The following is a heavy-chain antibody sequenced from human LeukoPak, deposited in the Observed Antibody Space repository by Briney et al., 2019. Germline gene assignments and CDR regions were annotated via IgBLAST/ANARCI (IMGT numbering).Heavy chain of an antibody. CDR2: IIPILGIA. Sequence: KVSCKASGYTFTSYGISWVRQAPGQGLEWMGRIIPILGIANYAQKFQGRVTITADKSTSTAYMELSSLRSEDTAVYYCARARYSGSNLDYWGQGTLVTVSS. CDR3: ARARYSGSNLDY. D-gene: IGHD1-26*01. J-gene: IGHJ4*02. V-gene: IGHV1-69*04. CDR1: GYTFTSYG.